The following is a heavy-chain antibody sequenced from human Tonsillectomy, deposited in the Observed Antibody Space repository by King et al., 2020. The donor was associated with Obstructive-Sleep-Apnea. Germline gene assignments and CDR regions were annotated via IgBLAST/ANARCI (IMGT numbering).Heavy chain of an antibody. J-gene: IGHJ5*02. D-gene: IGHD1-26*01. V-gene: IGHV4-59*08. CDR3: ARHGFAGSYWGTYNWFDH. CDR2: VYYSGST. Sequence: VQLQESGPGLVKPSETLSLTCTVSGGSVSSHYWSWIRPPPGKGLEWIGYVYYSGSTNYNPSLKSRVTISLDTSEKQFSLKLSSVTAADTAVYYCARHGFAGSYWGTYNWFDHWGQGTLVTVSS. CDR1: GGSVSSHY.